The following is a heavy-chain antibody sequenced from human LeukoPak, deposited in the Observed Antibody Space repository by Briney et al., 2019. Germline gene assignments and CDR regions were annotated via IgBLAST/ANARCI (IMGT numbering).Heavy chain of an antibody. J-gene: IGHJ5*02. CDR3: ARTTVTIWFDP. CDR2: INDDGSST. D-gene: IGHD4-17*01. Sequence: GGSLRLSCAASGFTFSTSWMHWVRQAAGKGLEWVSVINDDGSSTAYADSVKGRFTISRDNAKTTLYLQMNSLRAEDTALYYCARTTVTIWFDPWGQGTLVTVSS. V-gene: IGHV3-74*01. CDR1: GFTFSTSW.